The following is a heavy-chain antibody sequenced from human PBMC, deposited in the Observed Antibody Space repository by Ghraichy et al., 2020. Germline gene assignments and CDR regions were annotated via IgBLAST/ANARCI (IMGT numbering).Heavy chain of an antibody. J-gene: IGHJ5*01. CDR3: ARGVMDHDFWSGYPTWFDS. Sequence: TLSLTCTVSGGSVSSGDYYWSWIRQHPGKGLEWIGYIYYSGSTYYNPSLKSLVTISVDTSKNQFSLKLRSVTAADTAVYYCARGVMDHDFWSGYPTWFDSWGQGALVTVSS. CDR2: IYYSGST. D-gene: IGHD3-3*01. CDR1: GGSVSSGDYY. V-gene: IGHV4-31*01.